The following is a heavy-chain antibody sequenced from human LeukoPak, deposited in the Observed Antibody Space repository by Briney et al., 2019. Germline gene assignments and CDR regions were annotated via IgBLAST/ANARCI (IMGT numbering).Heavy chain of an antibody. CDR3: ARGFVLRFLEWSNYHYYYGMDV. CDR1: GYTFTSYD. J-gene: IGHJ6*02. Sequence: ASVKVSCKASGYTFTSYDINWVRQATGQGLEWMGWMNPNSGNTGYAQKFQGRVTMTRNTSISTAYMELSSLRSEDTAVYYCARGFVLRFLEWSNYHYYYGMDVWGQGTTVTVSS. V-gene: IGHV1-8*01. CDR2: MNPNSGNT. D-gene: IGHD3-3*01.